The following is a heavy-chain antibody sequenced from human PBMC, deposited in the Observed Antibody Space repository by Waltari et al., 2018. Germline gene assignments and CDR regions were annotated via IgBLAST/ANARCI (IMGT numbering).Heavy chain of an antibody. CDR1: AGSISSHY. CDR3: ARALGARNDY. D-gene: IGHD3-16*01. J-gene: IGHJ4*02. V-gene: IGHV4-59*11. CDR2: IHYSGST. Sequence: QVQLQESALGLVKLSETLPLTCTVSAGSISSHYWSWIRQPPGKGLEWIGYIHYSGSTNYNPSLKGRVTISIDTSKNQFSLKLSSVTAADTAVYYCARALGARNDYWGQGTLVTVSS.